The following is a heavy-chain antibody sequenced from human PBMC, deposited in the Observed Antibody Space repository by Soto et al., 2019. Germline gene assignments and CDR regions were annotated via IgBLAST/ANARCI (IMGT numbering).Heavy chain of an antibody. J-gene: IGHJ4*02. CDR3: ARNFLNVDHYHSSGYYDY. D-gene: IGHD3-22*01. V-gene: IGHV4-39*01. CDR2: IYYCGST. CDR1: GGSISSSGYY. Sequence: SETLSLTCTVSGGSISSSGYYWGWIRQPPGKGLEWIGSIYYCGSTYYNTSLKSRVTISVDTSTNQLSLKLSSVTAADTAVYYYARNFLNVDHYHSSGYYDYWGQGTVVTVSS.